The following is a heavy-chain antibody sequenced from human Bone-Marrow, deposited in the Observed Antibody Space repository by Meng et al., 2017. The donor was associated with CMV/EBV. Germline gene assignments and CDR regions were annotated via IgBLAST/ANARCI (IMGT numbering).Heavy chain of an antibody. CDR2: INPIFGTA. CDR3: ARGRTSTSFMDD. V-gene: IGHV1-69*05. CDR1: GYTFSSYY. D-gene: IGHD2-2*01. Sequence: SVKVSCKASGYTFSSYYIHWVRQAPGQGLEWMGGINPIFGTANYAQKFQGRVTITTDKSTSTVYMEQSSLRSEDTAVYSCARGRTSTSFMDDWGQGTLVTVSS. J-gene: IGHJ4*02.